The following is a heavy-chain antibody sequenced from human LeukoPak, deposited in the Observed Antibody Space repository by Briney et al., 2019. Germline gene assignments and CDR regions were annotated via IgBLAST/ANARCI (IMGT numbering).Heavy chain of an antibody. Sequence: PSETLSLTCAVYGGSFSGYYWSWIRQPPGKGLEWIGGINHSGSTNYNPSLKSRVTISVDTSKNQFSLKLSSVTAADTAVYYCAIAYWGVVTTWGQGTLVTVSS. CDR3: AIAYWGVVTT. V-gene: IGHV4-34*01. CDR1: GGSFSGYY. CDR2: INHSGST. D-gene: IGHD3-3*01. J-gene: IGHJ4*02.